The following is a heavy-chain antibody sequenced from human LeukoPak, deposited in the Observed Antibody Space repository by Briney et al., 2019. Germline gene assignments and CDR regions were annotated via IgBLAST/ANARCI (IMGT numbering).Heavy chain of an antibody. D-gene: IGHD2-21*01. CDR3: ATLYSPSGVYNWYFDL. CDR1: GGSINSGSHY. CDR2: ISYTGKT. J-gene: IGHJ2*01. V-gene: IGHV4-39*01. Sequence: SETLSLTCTVSGGSINSGSHYWPWLPQPPGKALEWMGRISYTGKTYYNPSLKSRPTIFVAPSKNHFSLTLSSVTSPPTPLQFCATLYSPSGVYNWYFDLWGRGTLVTVSS.